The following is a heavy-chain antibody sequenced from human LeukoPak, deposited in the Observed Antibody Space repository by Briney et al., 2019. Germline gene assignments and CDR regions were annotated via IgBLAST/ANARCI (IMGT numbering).Heavy chain of an antibody. V-gene: IGHV3-15*01. D-gene: IGHD6-19*01. Sequence: GGSLRLSCAASGFTFSNAWMSWVRQAPGKGLEWVGRIKSKTDGGTTDYVAPVKGRFTISRDDSKNTLYLQMNSLKTEDTAVYYCTTRGAVAVLRVVDYWGQGTLVTVSS. CDR2: IKSKTDGGTT. CDR3: TTRGAVAVLRVVDY. CDR1: GFTFSNAW. J-gene: IGHJ4*02.